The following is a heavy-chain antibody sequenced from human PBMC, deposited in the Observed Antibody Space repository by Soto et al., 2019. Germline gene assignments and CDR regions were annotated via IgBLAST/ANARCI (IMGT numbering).Heavy chain of an antibody. Sequence: GGSLRLSCAASGFTFSTYSMNWVRQAPGKGLEWISYISSGSSTIYYADSVKGRFTISRDNAKNSLYLQMNSLRAEDTAMFYCARFRGRGLQYGMDVWGQGTTVTVSS. CDR2: ISSGSSTI. CDR3: ARFRGRGLQYGMDV. D-gene: IGHD3-10*01. V-gene: IGHV3-48*01. J-gene: IGHJ6*02. CDR1: GFTFSTYS.